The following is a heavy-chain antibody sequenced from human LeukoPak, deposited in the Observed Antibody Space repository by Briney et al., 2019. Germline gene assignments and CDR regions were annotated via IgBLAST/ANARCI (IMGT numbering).Heavy chain of an antibody. V-gene: IGHV3-74*01. J-gene: IGHJ4*02. D-gene: IGHD6-6*01. CDR2: INSDGSST. CDR1: GFTFSSYW. CDR3: ARADSSSSFGSVDY. Sequence: GGSLRLSCAASGFTFSSYWMHWVRQTPGKGLVWVSRINSDGSSTSYADSVKGRFTISRDNAKNTLYLQMNSLRAEDTAVYYCARADSSSSFGSVDYWGQGTLVTVSS.